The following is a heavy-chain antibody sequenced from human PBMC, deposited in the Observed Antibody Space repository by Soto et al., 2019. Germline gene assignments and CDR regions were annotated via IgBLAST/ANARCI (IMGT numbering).Heavy chain of an antibody. CDR3: ARDSFYAFDI. V-gene: IGHV3-33*01. CDR1: GFTFSSYG. CDR2: IWYDGSNK. J-gene: IGHJ3*02. Sequence: QVQLVESGGGVVQPGRSLRLSCAASGFTFSSYGMHWVRQAPGKGLEWVAIIWYDGSNKYYADSVKGRFTISRDNSKNTLYLKMNSMRVEDTAVYYCARDSFYAFDIWGQGTMVTVSS.